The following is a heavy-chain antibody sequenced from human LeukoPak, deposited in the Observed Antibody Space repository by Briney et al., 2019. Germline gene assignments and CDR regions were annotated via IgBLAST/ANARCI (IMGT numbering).Heavy chain of an antibody. CDR1: GYTFTGYY. D-gene: IGHD5-24*01. Sequence: GASVKVSCKASGYTFTGYYMHWVRQAPGQGLEWMGWINPNSGGTNYAQKFQGRVTMTRDTSISTAYMELSRLRSDDTAVYYCARDGAGKDGYTILDPWGQGTLVTASS. J-gene: IGHJ5*02. CDR2: INPNSGGT. CDR3: ARDGAGKDGYTILDP. V-gene: IGHV1-2*02.